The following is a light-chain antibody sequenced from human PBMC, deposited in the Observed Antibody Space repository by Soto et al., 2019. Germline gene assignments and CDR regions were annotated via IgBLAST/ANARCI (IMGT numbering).Light chain of an antibody. CDR1: SSDVGGYNY. V-gene: IGLV2-14*01. CDR2: EVS. Sequence: QSVLAQPASVSGSPGQSIAISCTGTSSDVGGYNYVSWYQQLPGKAPKLLISEVSNRPSGVSHRFSGSKSGNTASLTTSGLQAEDEADYYCSSYRTGGPFVFGTGTKVTDL. CDR3: SSYRTGGPFV. J-gene: IGLJ1*01.